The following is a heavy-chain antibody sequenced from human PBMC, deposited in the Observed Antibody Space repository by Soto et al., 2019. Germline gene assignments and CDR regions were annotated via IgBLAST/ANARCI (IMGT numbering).Heavy chain of an antibody. CDR3: ARRGTLSGRDAFDV. CDR2: VYVSDSET. Sequence: PGESLKISCSGSGYYSSSYWIAWVRQMSGKGLEWLGSVYVSDSETKYSPSFQGQVTISADKYTNTAYLYWSSLKASDTAMYYYARRGTLSGRDAFDVWGEGTMVTVSS. V-gene: IGHV5-51*01. J-gene: IGHJ3*01. D-gene: IGHD5-12*01. CDR1: GYYSSSYW.